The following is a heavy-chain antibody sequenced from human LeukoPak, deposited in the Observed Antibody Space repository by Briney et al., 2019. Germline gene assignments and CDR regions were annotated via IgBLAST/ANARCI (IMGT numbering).Heavy chain of an antibody. CDR1: GGTFGSYA. CDR3: ARARYYDILTGYYHFDY. D-gene: IGHD3-9*01. J-gene: IGHJ4*02. V-gene: IGHV1-69*05. Sequence: GASVKVSCKASGGTFGSYAISWVRQAPGQGLEWMGGIIPIFGTANYAQKFQGRVTITTDESTSTAYMELSSLRSEDTAVYYCARARYYDILTGYYHFDYWGQGTLVTVSS. CDR2: IIPIFGTA.